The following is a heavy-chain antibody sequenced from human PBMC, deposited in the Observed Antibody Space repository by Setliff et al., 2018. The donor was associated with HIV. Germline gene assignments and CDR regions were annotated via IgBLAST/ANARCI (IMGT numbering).Heavy chain of an antibody. CDR2: ISSSNSI. CDR3: ARDDYDISTGYYPD. V-gene: IGHV3-48*01. CDR1: GFTFTGLTFTDYN. J-gene: IGHJ4*02. D-gene: IGHD3-9*01. Sequence: TGGSLRLPCLASGFTFTGLTFTDYNMNWVRQDPGKGLEWVSYISSSNSIYYADSVRGRFTISRDNAKSSLYLQMTSLRAEDTAVYYCARDDYDISTGYYPDWCQGTLVTVSS.